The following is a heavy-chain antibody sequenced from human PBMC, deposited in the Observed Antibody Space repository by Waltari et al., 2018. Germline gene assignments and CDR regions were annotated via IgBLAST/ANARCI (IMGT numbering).Heavy chain of an antibody. CDR1: GFTFSTST. J-gene: IGHJ4*02. Sequence: EVQLVESGGGLVKPGGSLRLSCAASGFTFSTSTMNWVRQAPGKGLEWLSSISISSSYLYYADSVKGRFAISRDNAKNSLYLQMNSLRAEDTAVYFCARTFSGAGSPYFDYWGQGTLVTVSS. CDR2: ISISSSYL. D-gene: IGHD3-10*01. CDR3: ARTFSGAGSPYFDY. V-gene: IGHV3-21*06.